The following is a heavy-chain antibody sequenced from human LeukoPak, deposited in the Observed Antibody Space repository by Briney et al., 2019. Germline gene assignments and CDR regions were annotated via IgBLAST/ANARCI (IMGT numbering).Heavy chain of an antibody. D-gene: IGHD4-17*01. J-gene: IGHJ4*02. CDR1: AFTFYTYG. CDR3: AKDRDYRDYGPDFDY. V-gene: IGHV3-33*06. CDR2: IWNVGNDK. Sequence: PGRSLSLSCAASAFTFYTYGMHWLRQAPGKGLEGVASIWNVGNDKFYADSVRRRFTISRDNSQNTLYLHMRTLRDDDSSFYNCAKDRDYRDYGPDFDYRGQGTLVTVSS.